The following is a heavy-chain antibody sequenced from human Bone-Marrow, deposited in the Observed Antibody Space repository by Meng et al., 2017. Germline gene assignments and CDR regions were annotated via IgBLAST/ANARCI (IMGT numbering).Heavy chain of an antibody. CDR1: GFTFSSYA. CDR2: ISYDGSNK. J-gene: IGHJ4*02. D-gene: IGHD6-19*01. CDR3: ARDRRAVAGNLLDY. Sequence: GESLKISCAASGFTFSSYAMHWVRQAPGKGLEWVAVISYDGSNKYYADPVKGRFTISRDNSKNTLYLQMNSLRAEDTAVYYCARDRRAVAGNLLDYWGQGTLVTVSS. V-gene: IGHV3-30*01.